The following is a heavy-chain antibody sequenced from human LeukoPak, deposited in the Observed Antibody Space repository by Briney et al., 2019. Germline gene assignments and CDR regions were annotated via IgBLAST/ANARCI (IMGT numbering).Heavy chain of an antibody. Sequence: GGSLRLSCAASGFSFSDSAMHWVRQASGKGLEWVGRIRSKANTYATAYTVSVKGRFTISRDDSKNTAYLQMSSLKTEDTAVYYCTKPGSGWNYFDSWGQGTLVTVSA. CDR1: GFSFSDSA. CDR3: TKPGSGWNYFDS. CDR2: IRSKANTYAT. V-gene: IGHV3-73*01. D-gene: IGHD6-19*01. J-gene: IGHJ4*02.